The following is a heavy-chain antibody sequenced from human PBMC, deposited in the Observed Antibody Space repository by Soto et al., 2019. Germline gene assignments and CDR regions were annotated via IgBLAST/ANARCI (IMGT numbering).Heavy chain of an antibody. V-gene: IGHV4-59*01. CDR1: GGSISSYY. J-gene: IGHJ4*02. CDR3: AAQSYYDFWSGYLDY. D-gene: IGHD3-3*01. CDR2: IYYSGST. Sequence: SETLSLTCTVSGGSISSYYWSWIRQPPGKGLEWIGYIYYSGSTNYNPSLKSRVTISVDTSKNQFSLKLSSVTAADTAVYYCAAQSYYDFWSGYLDYWGQGTLVTVSS.